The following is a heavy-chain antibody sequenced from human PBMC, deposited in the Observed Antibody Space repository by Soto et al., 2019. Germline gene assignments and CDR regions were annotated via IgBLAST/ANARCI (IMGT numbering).Heavy chain of an antibody. Sequence: QVQLVQSGAEVKKPGASVKVSCKASGYTFTSYDINWVRQATGQGLDWMGWMNPNSGNTGCAQKFQVRVTMTRNTSISTAYRELSSLRSADTAGYYCARSNWFDPWGQGTLVTVSS. CDR1: GYTFTSYD. CDR2: MNPNSGNT. V-gene: IGHV1-8*01. CDR3: ARSNWFDP. J-gene: IGHJ5*02.